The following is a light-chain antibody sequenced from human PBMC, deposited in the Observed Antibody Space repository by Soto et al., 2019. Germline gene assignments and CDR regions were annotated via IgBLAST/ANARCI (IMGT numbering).Light chain of an antibody. Sequence: EIVLTQSPGTLSLSPGERATLSCRVSQSVSSSYLAWYQQKPGQAPRLLIYGASSRATGIPDRFSGSGSGTDFTLTISRLEPEDFAVYYCQQYGGSPWTFGQGTKVEIK. V-gene: IGKV3-20*01. CDR2: GAS. J-gene: IGKJ1*01. CDR1: QSVSSSY. CDR3: QQYGGSPWT.